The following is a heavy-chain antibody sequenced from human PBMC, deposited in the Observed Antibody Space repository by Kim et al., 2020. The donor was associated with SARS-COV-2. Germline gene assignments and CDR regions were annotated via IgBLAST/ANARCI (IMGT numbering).Heavy chain of an antibody. J-gene: IGHJ4*02. V-gene: IGHV3-33*05. CDR3: ARGIVATPRLDY. D-gene: IGHD5-12*01. CDR2: ISYDGSNK. CDR1: GFTFSSYG. Sequence: GGSLRLSCAASGFTFSSYGMHWVRQAPGKGLEWVAVISYDGSNKYYADSVKGRFTISRDNSKNTLYLQMNSLRAEDTAVYYCARGIVATPRLDYWGQGTL.